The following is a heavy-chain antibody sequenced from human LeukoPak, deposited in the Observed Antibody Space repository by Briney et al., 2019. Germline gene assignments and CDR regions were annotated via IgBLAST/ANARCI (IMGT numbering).Heavy chain of an antibody. J-gene: IGHJ4*02. CDR3: ASGGKRDY. Sequence: GGSLRLSCAASGFTVSSNYMSWVRQAPGKGLEWVSRINSDGSSTSYADSVKGRFTISRDNAKNTLYLQMNSLRAEDTAVYYCASGGKRDYWGQGTLVTVSS. V-gene: IGHV3-74*01. CDR2: INSDGSST. D-gene: IGHD5-24*01. CDR1: GFTVSSNY.